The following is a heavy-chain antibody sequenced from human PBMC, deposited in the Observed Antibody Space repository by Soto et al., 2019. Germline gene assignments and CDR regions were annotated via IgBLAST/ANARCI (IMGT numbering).Heavy chain of an antibody. Sequence: QVQLVQSGAEVKKPGSSVKVSCKASGGTFSSYAISWVRQAPGQGLEWMGGIIPIFGTANYAQKFQGRVTITADESTSPADMELSSLRSEDRAVYYCARDGYSYGGDYYYYGMDVWGQGTTVTVSS. CDR1: GGTFSSYA. V-gene: IGHV1-69*01. CDR3: ARDGYSYGGDYYYYGMDV. CDR2: IIPIFGTA. J-gene: IGHJ6*02. D-gene: IGHD5-18*01.